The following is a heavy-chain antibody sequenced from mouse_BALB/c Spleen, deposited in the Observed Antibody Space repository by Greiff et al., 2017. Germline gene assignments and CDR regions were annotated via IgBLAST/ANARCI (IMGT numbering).Heavy chain of an antibody. J-gene: IGHJ2*01. CDR1: GYTFTSYW. D-gene: IGHD2-2*01. CDR3: ARSRLYGYEAWFAY. Sequence: VKLMESGAELVKPGASVKLSCKASGYTFTSYWMQWVKQRPGQGLEWIGAIYPGDGDTRYTQKFKGKATLTADKSSSTAYMQLSSLASEDSAVYYCARSRLYGYEAWFAYWGQGTTLTVSS. CDR2: IYPGDGDT. V-gene: IGHV1-87*01.